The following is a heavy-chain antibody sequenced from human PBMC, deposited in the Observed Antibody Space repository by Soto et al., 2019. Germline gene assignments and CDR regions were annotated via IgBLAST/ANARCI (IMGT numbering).Heavy chain of an antibody. CDR3: ARHHYGDSDYYYYYGMDV. J-gene: IGHJ6*02. CDR1: GYSFTSYW. CDR2: IYPGDSDT. D-gene: IGHD4-17*01. V-gene: IGHV5-51*01. Sequence: GESLKISCKGSGYSFTSYWIGWVRQMPGKGLEWMGIIYPGDSDTRYSPSFQGQVTISADKSISTAYLQWSSLKASDTAMYYCARHHYGDSDYYYYYGMDVWGQGTTVTVSS.